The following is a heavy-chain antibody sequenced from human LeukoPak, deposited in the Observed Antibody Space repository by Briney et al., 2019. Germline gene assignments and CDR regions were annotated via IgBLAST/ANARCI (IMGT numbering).Heavy chain of an antibody. CDR2: INTSGST. CDR3: AWSRYYVPFYYMDV. V-gene: IGHV4-61*02. J-gene: IGHJ6*03. CDR1: GGSISSSSYY. Sequence: TSQTLSLTCTVSGGSISSSSYYWSWIRQPAGKEPEWVVRINTSGSTNYNPSLKSRVTILVDTSRNQFSLRLSSVTAADTAVYYCAWSRYYVPFYYMDVWGKGTTVTVSS. D-gene: IGHD3-3*01.